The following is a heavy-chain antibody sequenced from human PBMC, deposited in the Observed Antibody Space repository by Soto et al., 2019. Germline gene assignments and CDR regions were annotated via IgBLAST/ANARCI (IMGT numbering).Heavy chain of an antibody. J-gene: IGHJ4*02. CDR1: GFTFSSYA. CDR2: ISYDGSNK. CDR3: ARVPARSGTKYYFDY. Sequence: GGSLRLSCAASGFTFSSYAMHWVRQAPGKGLEWVAVISYDGSNKYYAGSVKGRFTISRDNSKNTLYLQMNSLRAEDTAVYYCARVPARSGTKYYFDYWGQGTLVTVSS. V-gene: IGHV3-30-3*01. D-gene: IGHD3-3*01.